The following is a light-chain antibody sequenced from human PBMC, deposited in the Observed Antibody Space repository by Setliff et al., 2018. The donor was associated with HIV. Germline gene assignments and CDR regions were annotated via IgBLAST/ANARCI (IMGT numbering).Light chain of an antibody. V-gene: IGLV2-14*03. CDR2: DVT. J-gene: IGLJ1*01. CDR1: SSDVGGFDY. CDR3: TSYTRNTTYV. Sequence: QSASVSGSPGQSITISCTGTSSDVGGFDYVSWYQQHPGKAPKLMIYDVTNRPSGVSNRFSAPKSGNTASLTISGLQAEDEADYYCTSYTRNTTYVFGTGTKVTVL.